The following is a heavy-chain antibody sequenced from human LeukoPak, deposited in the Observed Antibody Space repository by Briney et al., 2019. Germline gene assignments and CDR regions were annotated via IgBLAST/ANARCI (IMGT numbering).Heavy chain of an antibody. D-gene: IGHD6-19*01. CDR2: ISYDGSNK. V-gene: IGHV3-30-3*01. Sequence: GGSLRLSCAASGFTFSSYAMHWVRQAPGKGLEWVAVISYDGSNKYYADSVKGRFTISRDNSKNTLYLQMNSLRAEDTAVYYCAREGGGWVRAFDIWGQGTMVTVSS. J-gene: IGHJ3*02. CDR1: GFTFSSYA. CDR3: AREGGGWVRAFDI.